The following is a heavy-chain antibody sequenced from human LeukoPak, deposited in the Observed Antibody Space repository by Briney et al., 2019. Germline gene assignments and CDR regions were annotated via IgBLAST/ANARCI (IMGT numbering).Heavy chain of an antibody. Sequence: PGGSLRLSCAASGFTFSSYSMNWVRQAPGKGLEWVSSISSSSSYIYYADSVKGRFTISRDNAKNSLYLQMNSLRAEDTAVYYCARALYYYGSGSYYNLGKSKQPVDYWGQGTLVTVSS. CDR3: ARALYYYGSGSYYNLGKSKQPVDY. CDR1: GFTFSSYS. CDR2: ISSSSSYI. V-gene: IGHV3-21*01. J-gene: IGHJ4*02. D-gene: IGHD3-10*01.